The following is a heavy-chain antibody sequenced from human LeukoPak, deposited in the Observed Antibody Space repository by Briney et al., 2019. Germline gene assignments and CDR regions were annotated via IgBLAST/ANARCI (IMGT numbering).Heavy chain of an antibody. CDR3: ARSYGSGTPYYFDY. D-gene: IGHD3-10*01. J-gene: IGHJ4*02. CDR1: GYTFTSYY. CDR2: INPSGGST. V-gene: IGHV1-46*01. Sequence: ASVKVSCKASGYTFTSYYMHWVRQAPGLGLEWMGIINPSGGSTSYAQKFQGGVTMTRDTSTSTVYMELSSLRSEDTAGYYCARSYGSGTPYYFDYWGQGTLVTVSS.